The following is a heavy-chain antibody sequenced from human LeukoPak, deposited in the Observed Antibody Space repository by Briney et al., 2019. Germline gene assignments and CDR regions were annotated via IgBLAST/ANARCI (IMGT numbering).Heavy chain of an antibody. CDR2: IYQSGTT. Sequence: SETLSLTCAVSGGSITSGAYAWSWIRQPPGKGLEWIGYIYQSGTTYYNPSLKSRVTISEDRSKNQFSLNLSSVTAADTAVYYCARDLRGVLDYWGQGTLVTVSS. J-gene: IGHJ4*02. CDR3: ARDLRGVLDY. CDR1: GGSITSGAYA. V-gene: IGHV4-30-2*01. D-gene: IGHD5/OR15-5a*01.